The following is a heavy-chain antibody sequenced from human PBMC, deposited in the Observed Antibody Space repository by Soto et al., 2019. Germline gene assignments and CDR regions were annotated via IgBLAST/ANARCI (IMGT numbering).Heavy chain of an antibody. CDR3: ARVGAAPGSYYGMDV. CDR1: GYTFTGYY. J-gene: IGHJ6*02. CDR2: INPNSGGT. V-gene: IGHV1-2*04. Sequence: QVQLVQSGAEVKKPGASVKVSCKASGYTFTGYYMHWVRQAPGQGLEWMGWINPNSGGTNYAQKFQGWVTMTRDTSISTAYMELSRLRSDDTAVYYCARVGAAPGSYYGMDVWGQGTTVTVSS. D-gene: IGHD2-15*01.